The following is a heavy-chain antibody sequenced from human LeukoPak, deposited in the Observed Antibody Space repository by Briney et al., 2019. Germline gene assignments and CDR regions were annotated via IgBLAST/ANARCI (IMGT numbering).Heavy chain of an antibody. J-gene: IGHJ5*02. Sequence: GGSLRLSCAASGFTFSSYGMHWVRQAPGKGLEWVAVIWYDGSNKYYADSVKGRFTISRDNSKNTLYLQMNSLRAEGTAVYYCARDNTYYDFWSGYYPLYNWFDPWGQGTLVTVSS. CDR2: IWYDGSNK. CDR1: GFTFSSYG. V-gene: IGHV3-33*01. D-gene: IGHD3-3*01. CDR3: ARDNTYYDFWSGYYPLYNWFDP.